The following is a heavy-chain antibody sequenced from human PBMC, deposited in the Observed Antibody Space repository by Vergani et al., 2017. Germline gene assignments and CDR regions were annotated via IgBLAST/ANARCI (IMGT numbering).Heavy chain of an antibody. CDR2: VSGNGDRT. J-gene: IGHJ4*02. CDR3: AKMGVKLGSDY. V-gene: IGHV3-23*01. CDR1: GLTFSTYA. Sequence: EVQLLESGGGLVQPGGSLRLSCAVSGLTFSTYAMSWVRQAPGRGLEWVSAVSGNGDRTYYADSVKGRFTISRDNSKNTPYLQMNSLRAEDTAVYYCAKMGVKLGSDYWGQGTLVSVSS. D-gene: IGHD7-27*01.